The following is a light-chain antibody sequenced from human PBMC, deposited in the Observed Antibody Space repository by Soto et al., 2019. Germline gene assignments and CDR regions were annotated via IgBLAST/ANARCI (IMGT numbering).Light chain of an antibody. J-gene: IGLJ1*01. CDR1: SSDVGSYNL. CDR2: EGS. CDR3: CSYAGSSAPYV. V-gene: IGLV2-23*01. Sequence: QSALTQPASVSGAPGQSITISCTGTSSDVGSYNLVSWYQQHPGKAPKHMIYEGSKRPSGVHNRFAGSKSGNTASLTISGLQAEDEADYYCCSYAGSSAPYVFGTGTKLTVL.